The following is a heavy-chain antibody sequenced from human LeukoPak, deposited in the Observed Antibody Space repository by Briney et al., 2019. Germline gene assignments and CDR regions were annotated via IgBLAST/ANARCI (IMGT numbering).Heavy chain of an antibody. D-gene: IGHD4-23*01. CDR2: INPNSGGT. J-gene: IGHJ5*02. CDR1: GYTFTGYY. Sequence: ASVKVSCKASGYTFTGYYMHWVRQAPGQGLEWMGWINPNSGGTNYAQKFQGRVTMTRDTSISTAYMELSRLRSDDTAVYYCARASGKGDWFDPWGQGTLVTVSS. CDR3: ARASGKGDWFDP. V-gene: IGHV1-2*02.